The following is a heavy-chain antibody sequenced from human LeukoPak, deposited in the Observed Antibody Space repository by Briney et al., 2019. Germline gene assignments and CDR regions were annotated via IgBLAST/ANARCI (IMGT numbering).Heavy chain of an antibody. V-gene: IGHV3-66*02. CDR3: ARVTTIGGATFNDY. CDR2: IYSGGST. CDR1: GFTVSSNY. Sequence: GGSLRLSCAASGFTVSSNYMSWVRQAPGKGLEWVSVIYSGGSTYYADSVKGRFTISRDNSKNTLYLQMNCLRAEDTAVYYCARVTTIGGATFNDYWGQGTLVTVSS. J-gene: IGHJ4*02. D-gene: IGHD1-26*01.